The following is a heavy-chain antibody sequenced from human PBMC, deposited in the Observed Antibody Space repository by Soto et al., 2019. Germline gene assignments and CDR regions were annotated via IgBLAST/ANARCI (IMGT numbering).Heavy chain of an antibody. V-gene: IGHV4-34*01. CDR2: INHSGST. CDR1: GGSFSGYY. CDR3: ARGLAAAGYYYYSGMDV. Sequence: PSETLSLTCAVYGGSFSGYYWSWIRQPPGKGLEWIGEINHSGSTNYNPSLKSRVTISVDTSKNQFSLKLSSVTAADTAVYYCARGLAAAGYYYYSGMDVWGQGTTVTVYS. D-gene: IGHD6-13*01. J-gene: IGHJ6*02.